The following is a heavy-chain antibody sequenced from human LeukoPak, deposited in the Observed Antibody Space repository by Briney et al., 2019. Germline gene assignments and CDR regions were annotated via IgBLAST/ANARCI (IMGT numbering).Heavy chain of an antibody. Sequence: GGSLRLSCAASGFTFSSYAMSWVRQAPGKGLEWVSTLSGSGGVTYYADSVKGRFTISRDNSRNTLFLQMNSLRAEDTAVYSCARGPLTWNSASYCDYWGQGTLVTVSS. CDR1: GFTFSSYA. CDR3: ARGPLTWNSASYCDY. D-gene: IGHD1-7*01. J-gene: IGHJ4*02. CDR2: LSGSGGVT. V-gene: IGHV3-23*01.